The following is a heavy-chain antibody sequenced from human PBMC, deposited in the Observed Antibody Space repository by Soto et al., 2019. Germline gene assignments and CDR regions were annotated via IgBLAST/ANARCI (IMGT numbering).Heavy chain of an antibody. D-gene: IGHD2-2*01. J-gene: IGHJ4*02. Sequence: EVQLVESGGGLVKPGGSLRLSCAASGFDFSKAWMSWVRQAPGKGLEWVGRLMSKTDGGTTVYAAPVKGRFTISRDDSKNTLYLQVSSLSTEDTAVYYCAAGTGRTDLDYWGQGTLVTVSS. V-gene: IGHV3-15*01. CDR1: GFDFSKAW. CDR3: AAGTGRTDLDY. CDR2: LMSKTDGGTT.